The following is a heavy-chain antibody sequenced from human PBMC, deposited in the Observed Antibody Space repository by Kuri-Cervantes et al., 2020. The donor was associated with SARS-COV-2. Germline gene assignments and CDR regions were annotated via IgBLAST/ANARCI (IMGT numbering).Heavy chain of an antibody. CDR3: AREGQTYYDFWSGYYTEYYYYMDV. CDR1: GGTFSSYA. V-gene: IGHV1-46*01. Sequence: ASVKVSCKASGGTFSSYAIGWVRQAPGQGLEWMGIINPSGGSTSYAQKFQGRVTMTRDTSTSTVYMELSSLRSEDTAVYYCAREGQTYYDFWSGYYTEYYYYMDVWGKGTTVTVSS. CDR2: INPSGGST. J-gene: IGHJ6*03. D-gene: IGHD3-3*01.